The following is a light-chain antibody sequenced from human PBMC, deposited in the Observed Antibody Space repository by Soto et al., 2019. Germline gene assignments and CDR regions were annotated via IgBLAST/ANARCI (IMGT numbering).Light chain of an antibody. CDR3: QQYLNTPRT. V-gene: IGKV4-1*01. CDR1: QSVLYSSINENF. CDR2: WAS. Sequence: DIVMTQSPDSLAVSLGERATINCKSSQSVLYSSINENFLAWYQQKPGQPPRLLIYWASIRASGVPDRFSGSGSGTDFTLTISSLQAEDVAVYYCQQYLNTPRTFGQGTKVEIK. J-gene: IGKJ1*01.